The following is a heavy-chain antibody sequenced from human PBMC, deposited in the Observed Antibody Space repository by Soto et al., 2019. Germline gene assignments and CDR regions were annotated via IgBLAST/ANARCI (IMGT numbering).Heavy chain of an antibody. CDR1: GGSISSYY. CDR2: IYYSGST. Sequence: PAETLSLTCTVSGGSISSYYWSWIRQPPGKGLEWIGYIYYSGSTNYNPSLKSRVTISVDTSKSQFSLKLSSVTAADTAVYYCARDRTYYDFWSGYYGGYYMDVWGKGTTVTVSS. CDR3: ARDRTYYDFWSGYYGGYYMDV. J-gene: IGHJ6*03. V-gene: IGHV4-59*01. D-gene: IGHD3-3*01.